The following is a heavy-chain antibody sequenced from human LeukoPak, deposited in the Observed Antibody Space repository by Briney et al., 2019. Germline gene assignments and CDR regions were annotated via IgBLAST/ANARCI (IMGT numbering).Heavy chain of an antibody. J-gene: IGHJ6*03. V-gene: IGHV4-39*07. CDR3: ARVSQGSGWEARRIYHYYYIDV. CDR1: GGSINSSSDY. D-gene: IGHD6-19*01. Sequence: SETLSLTCTVSGGSINSSSDYWGWIRQPPGKGLEWIGNIYYSGSTYYSPSLTSRVTISVDMSKNHFSLKLSSVTAADTAVYYCARVSQGSGWEARRIYHYYYIDVWGKGTTVTVSS. CDR2: IYYSGST.